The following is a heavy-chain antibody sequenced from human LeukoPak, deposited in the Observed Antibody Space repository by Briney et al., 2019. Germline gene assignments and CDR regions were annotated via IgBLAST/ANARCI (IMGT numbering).Heavy chain of an antibody. Sequence: GGSLRLSCAATEFTFSDHYMDWVRQAPGKGLEWIGRTRNKDNSYTTEYAASVKGRFTISRDDSKNSLYLQMNSLKTEDTAVYYCARWDSAVTGYYWGQGTLVTVSS. V-gene: IGHV3-72*01. J-gene: IGHJ4*02. CDR1: EFTFSDHY. CDR3: ARWDSAVTGYY. CDR2: TRNKDNSYTT. D-gene: IGHD3-9*01.